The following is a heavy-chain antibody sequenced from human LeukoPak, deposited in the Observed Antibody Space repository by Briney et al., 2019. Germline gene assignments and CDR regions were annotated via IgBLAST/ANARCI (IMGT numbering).Heavy chain of an antibody. J-gene: IGHJ5*02. CDR1: GFTFSSYS. V-gene: IGHV3-21*01. D-gene: IGHD3-10*01. CDR2: ISSSSSYI. CDR3: AAASGSYYNWFDP. Sequence: GGSLRLSCAASGFTFSSYSMNWVRQAPGKGLEWVSSISSSSSYIYYADSVKGRFTISRDNAKNSLYLQMNSLRAEDTAVYYCAAASGSYYNWFDPWGQGTLVTVSS.